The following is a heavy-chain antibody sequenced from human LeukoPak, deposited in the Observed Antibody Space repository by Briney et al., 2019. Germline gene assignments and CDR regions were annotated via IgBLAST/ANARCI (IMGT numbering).Heavy chain of an antibody. Sequence: GGSLRLSCAASGFDFNNYAMSWVRQGPGKRLEWVSAMSGSGYHTYYADSDKTYYADSVKGRFTISRGNSKSTVYLHMNNLRLEDTAIYYCAKGAAIDHWGQGTLVTVSS. V-gene: IGHV3-23*01. CDR2: MSGSGYHTYYADSDKT. CDR1: GFDFNNYA. CDR3: AKGAAIDH. J-gene: IGHJ4*02.